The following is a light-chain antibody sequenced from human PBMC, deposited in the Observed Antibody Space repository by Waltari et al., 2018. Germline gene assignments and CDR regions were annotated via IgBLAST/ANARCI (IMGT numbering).Light chain of an antibody. CDR2: YDS. CDR3: HVWHAHFDPGV. Sequence: SYVLTQPPSVSVAPGETASIPCWGDNIGSYSLHWYQQKPGQAPLLIIFYDSDRPSGIPARFSGSNSGNTATLTITSVEAGDEARYYCHVWHAHFDPGVFGTGTEVTVL. V-gene: IGLV3-21*04. J-gene: IGLJ1*01. CDR1: NIGSYS.